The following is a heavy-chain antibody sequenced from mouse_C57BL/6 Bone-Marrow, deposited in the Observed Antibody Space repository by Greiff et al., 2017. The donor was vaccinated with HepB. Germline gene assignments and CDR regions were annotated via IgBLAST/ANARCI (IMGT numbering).Heavy chain of an antibody. Sequence: EVKLMESGPELVKPGASVKISCKASGYSFTDYNMNWVKQSNGKSLEWIGVINPNYGTTSYNQKFKGKATLTVDQSSSTAYMQLNSLTSEDSAVYYCARSHWGDYDVGAWFAYWGQGTLVTVSA. D-gene: IGHD2-4*01. J-gene: IGHJ3*01. CDR1: GYSFTDYN. V-gene: IGHV1-39*01. CDR2: INPNYGTT. CDR3: ARSHWGDYDVGAWFAY.